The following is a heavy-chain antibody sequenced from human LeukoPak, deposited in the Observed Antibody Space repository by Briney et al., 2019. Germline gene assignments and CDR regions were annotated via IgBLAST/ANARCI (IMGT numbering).Heavy chain of an antibody. J-gene: IGHJ3*02. CDR1: GGTFSSYA. CDR3: ARYCSSTSCYFGAFDI. D-gene: IGHD2-2*01. Sequence: GASVKVSCKASGGTFSSYAISWVRQAPGQGLEWMGGIIPICGTANYAQKFQGRVTITTDESTSTAYMELSSLRSEDTAVYYCARYCSSTSCYFGAFDIWGQGTMVTVSS. V-gene: IGHV1-69*05. CDR2: IIPICGTA.